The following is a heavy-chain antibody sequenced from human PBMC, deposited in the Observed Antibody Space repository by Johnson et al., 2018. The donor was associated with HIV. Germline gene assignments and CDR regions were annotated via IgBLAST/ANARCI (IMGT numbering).Heavy chain of an antibody. J-gene: IGHJ3*01. Sequence: VQLVESGGGLVKPGGSLRLSCAASGFTFSSYDMHWVRQATGKGLEWVSAIGTAGDTYYPGSVKGRFTISRENAKNSLYLQMNSLRAGDTAVYYCAREPGYSSGPDAFDLWGQGTLVTVSS. CDR3: AREPGYSSGPDAFDL. CDR2: IGTAGDT. V-gene: IGHV3-13*01. D-gene: IGHD6-19*01. CDR1: GFTFSSYD.